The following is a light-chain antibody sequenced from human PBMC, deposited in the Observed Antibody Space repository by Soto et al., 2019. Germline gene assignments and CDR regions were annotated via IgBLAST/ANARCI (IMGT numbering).Light chain of an antibody. CDR3: QQYHIWPPWT. V-gene: IGKV3-15*01. Sequence: EIVMTQSPDTLSVSPGEGATLSCRVSQSIRSNLAWYQQRPAQAPRLLMYGASTRAEGISARFTGSGYGKEFTHTIRSQQSEDFAVYYCQQYHIWPPWTSGQGTKVELK. CDR2: GAS. CDR1: QSIRSN. J-gene: IGKJ1*01.